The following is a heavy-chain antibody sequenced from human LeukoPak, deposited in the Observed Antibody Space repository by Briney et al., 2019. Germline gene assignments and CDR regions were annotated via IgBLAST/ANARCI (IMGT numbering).Heavy chain of an antibody. Sequence: SQTLSLTCTVSGGSLSSGGYYWRWLRQHPGKGLEGLGYIYYSGSNYYNPSLKSRVTMSVDTSKNQFSLKLSSVTAADTAVYYCAREAGARITGPTYSGWFDPWGQGTLVTVSS. V-gene: IGHV4-31*03. CDR1: GGSLSSGGYY. J-gene: IGHJ5*02. D-gene: IGHD1-7*01. CDR3: AREAGARITGPTYSGWFDP. CDR2: IYYSGSN.